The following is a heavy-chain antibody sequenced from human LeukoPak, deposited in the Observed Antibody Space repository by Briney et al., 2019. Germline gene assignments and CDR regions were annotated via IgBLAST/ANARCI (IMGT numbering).Heavy chain of an antibody. V-gene: IGHV4-4*07. CDR1: GDSISYFY. D-gene: IGHD4-23*01. CDR3: ARGVIQAGGNDFDY. J-gene: IGHJ4*02. Sequence: SETLSLTCSVSGDSISYFYWSWIRQAAGKGLEWIGRISSSGNTDYNASLKSRVTMSVDTSKNQLSLKVISVTAADTAAYYCARGVIQAGGNDFDYWGQGTLVTVSS. CDR2: ISSSGNT.